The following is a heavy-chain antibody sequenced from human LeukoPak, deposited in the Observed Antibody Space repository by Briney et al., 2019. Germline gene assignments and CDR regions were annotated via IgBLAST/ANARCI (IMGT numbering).Heavy chain of an antibody. V-gene: IGHV4-34*01. Sequence: SETLSLTCAVYGGSFSGYYWSWIRQPPGKGLEWIGEINHSGSTNYNPSLKSRVTISVDTSKNQFSLKLSSVTAADTAVYYCARGHSSGWYRRAFDIWGQGTMVTVSS. CDR2: INHSGST. J-gene: IGHJ3*02. D-gene: IGHD6-19*01. CDR1: GGSFSGYY. CDR3: ARGHSSGWYRRAFDI.